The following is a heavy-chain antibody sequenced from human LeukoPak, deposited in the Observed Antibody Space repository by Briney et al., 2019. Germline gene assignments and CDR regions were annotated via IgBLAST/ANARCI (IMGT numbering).Heavy chain of an antibody. CDR1: GFTFDDYA. CDR3: AKGGTRGCSSTSCYALFDY. J-gene: IGHJ4*02. Sequence: PGGSLRLSCAASGFTFDDYAMHWVRQAPGKGLEWVSGISWNSGSIGYADSVKGRFTISRGNAKNSLYLQMNSLRAEDMALYYCAKGGTRGCSSTSCYALFDYWGQGTLVTVSS. CDR2: ISWNSGSI. D-gene: IGHD2-2*01. V-gene: IGHV3-9*03.